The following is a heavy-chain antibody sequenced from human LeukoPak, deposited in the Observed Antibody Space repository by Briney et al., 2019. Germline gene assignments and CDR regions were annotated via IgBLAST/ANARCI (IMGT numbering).Heavy chain of an antibody. CDR2: ISGDGSTT. V-gene: IGHV3-74*01. J-gene: IGHJ4*02. CDR1: GFTSSSYW. CDR3: ARLDILTGNYYYFNF. Sequence: SGGSLRLSCAASGFTSSSYWMHWVRQAPGMGLVWVSRISGDGSTTSYADSVKGRFTISRDNAKNTLYLQMNSLRAEDTAVYYCARLDILTGNYYYFNFWGQGTLVTVSS. D-gene: IGHD3-9*01.